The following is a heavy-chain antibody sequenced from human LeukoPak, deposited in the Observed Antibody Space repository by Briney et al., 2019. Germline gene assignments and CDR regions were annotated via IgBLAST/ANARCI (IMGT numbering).Heavy chain of an antibody. Sequence: GGSLRLSCAASGFTFSSYAMSWVRQAPGKGLEWVSGITGSGGSTYYADSVKGRFTISRDNSKNTVYLQMNRLRAEDTAVYYCAKDGSGSYPNWFDPWGQGTLVTVSS. V-gene: IGHV3-23*01. D-gene: IGHD3-10*01. CDR1: GFTFSSYA. CDR3: AKDGSGSYPNWFDP. J-gene: IGHJ5*02. CDR2: ITGSGGST.